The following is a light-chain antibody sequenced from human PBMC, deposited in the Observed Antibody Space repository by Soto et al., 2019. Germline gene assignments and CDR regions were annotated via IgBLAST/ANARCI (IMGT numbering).Light chain of an antibody. CDR1: QSISRS. CDR2: AAS. J-gene: IGKJ1*01. V-gene: IGKV1-39*01. Sequence: DIQMTQSPSSLSASVGDRVTITCRASQSISRSLNWYQHKPGKAPQLLIYAASTLQPGVPLRFSGSGSGTAFSLTTNSLRPEDDAAFYYEQRYNNGPWTVGQGTKVEVK. CDR3: EQRYNNGPWT.